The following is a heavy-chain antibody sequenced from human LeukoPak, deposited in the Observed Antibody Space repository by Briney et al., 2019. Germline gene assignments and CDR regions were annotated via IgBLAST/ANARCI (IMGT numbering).Heavy chain of an antibody. CDR1: GFTFDDYA. CDR3: VRDNFPYGETR. V-gene: IGHV3-74*01. J-gene: IGHJ4*02. CDR2: INSDGSST. D-gene: IGHD4-17*01. Sequence: GGSLRLSCAASGFTFDDYAMHWVRQAPGKGLVWVSRINSDGSSTSYADSVKGRFTISRDNAKNTLYLQMNSLRAEDTAVYYCVRDNFPYGETRWGQGTLVTVSS.